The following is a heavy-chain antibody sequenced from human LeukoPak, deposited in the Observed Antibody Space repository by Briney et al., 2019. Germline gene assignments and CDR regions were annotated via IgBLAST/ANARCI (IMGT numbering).Heavy chain of an antibody. Sequence: GGSLRLSCAASGFTFSNYWMHWVRQAPGKGLEWVANIKGDESEKYYADSVKGRFTISRDNSKNTLYLQMNSLRAEDTAVYYCAKDRSWYYYDSSGAFDIWGQGTMVTVSS. CDR3: AKDRSWYYYDSSGAFDI. CDR2: IKGDESEK. CDR1: GFTFSNYW. V-gene: IGHV3-7*03. D-gene: IGHD3-22*01. J-gene: IGHJ3*02.